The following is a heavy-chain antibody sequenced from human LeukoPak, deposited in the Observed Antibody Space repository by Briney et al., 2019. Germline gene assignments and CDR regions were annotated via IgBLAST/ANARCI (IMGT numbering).Heavy chain of an antibody. V-gene: IGHV3-15*01. J-gene: IGHJ5*01. CDR2: IKSRTDGGTT. CDR1: GFTFSNAW. Sequence: GGSLRLSCATSGFTFSNAWMSWLRQAPGKGLEWVGHIKSRTDGGTTDYAAPVKGRFTISRDDSENTLYLQMNSLKTEDTAVYYCATPGRIPEAANWFDSWGQGTLVTVSS. CDR3: ATPGRIPEAANWFDS. D-gene: IGHD6-13*01.